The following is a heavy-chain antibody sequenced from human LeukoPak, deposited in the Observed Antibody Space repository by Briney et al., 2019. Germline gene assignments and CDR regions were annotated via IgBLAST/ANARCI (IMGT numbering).Heavy chain of an antibody. CDR1: GGSISSGGYY. CDR2: IYYSGST. CDR3: ARAPAARDYYGSGSYYFDY. V-gene: IGHV4-31*03. J-gene: IGHJ4*02. Sequence: SETLSLTCTVSGGSISSGGYYWSWIRQHPGKGLEWIGYIYYSGSTYYNPSLKSRVTISVDTSKNQFSLKLSSVTAADTAVYYCARAPAARDYYGSGSYYFDYWGQGTLVTVSS. D-gene: IGHD3-10*01.